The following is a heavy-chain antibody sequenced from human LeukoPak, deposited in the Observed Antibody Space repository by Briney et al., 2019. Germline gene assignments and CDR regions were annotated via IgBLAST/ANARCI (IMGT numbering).Heavy chain of an antibody. Sequence: KTGGSLRLSCAASGFTFSDYYMSWIRQAPGKGLEWVSYISSSSSYTNYADSVKGRFTISRDNAKNSLYLQMNSLRAEDTAVYYCAKDIGRTSGTYDHWGQGTLVTVSS. V-gene: IGHV3-11*05. CDR2: ISSSSSYT. CDR3: AKDIGRTSGTYDH. J-gene: IGHJ5*02. D-gene: IGHD1-26*01. CDR1: GFTFSDYY.